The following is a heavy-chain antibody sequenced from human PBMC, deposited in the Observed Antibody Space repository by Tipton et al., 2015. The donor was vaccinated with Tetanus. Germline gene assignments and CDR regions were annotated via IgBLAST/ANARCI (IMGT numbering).Heavy chain of an antibody. CDR3: ARDRGDYIYYGMDV. CDR1: GYTFTGYY. J-gene: IGHJ6*02. CDR2: IDPNSGRT. D-gene: IGHD3-22*01. V-gene: IGHV1-2*02. Sequence: QLVQSGAEMKKPGASVKVSCKASGYTFTGYYIYWVRQAPGQGLEWMGWIDPNSGRTVYAQKFQDRVPMTRDTSISTVYMELRSLRFDDTAVYYCARDRGDYIYYGMDVWGPGTTVTVS.